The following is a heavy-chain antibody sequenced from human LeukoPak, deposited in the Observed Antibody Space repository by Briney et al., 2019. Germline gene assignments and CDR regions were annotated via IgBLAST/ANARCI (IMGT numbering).Heavy chain of an antibody. CDR1: GDSLSTYS. CDR2: IYYSGST. V-gene: IGHV4-59*08. Sequence: SETLSLTCTVSGDSLSTYSWSWLRQPPGKGLEYIGYIYYSGSTNYNPSLKSRVTMSVDTSKNQLSLKLNSVTAADTAVYYCVGEKNYWGTPYWGQGTLVTVSS. J-gene: IGHJ4*02. CDR3: VGEKNYWGTPY. D-gene: IGHD1-7*01.